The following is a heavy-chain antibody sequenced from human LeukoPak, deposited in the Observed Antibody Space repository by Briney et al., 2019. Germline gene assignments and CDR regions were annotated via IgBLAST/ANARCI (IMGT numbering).Heavy chain of an antibody. CDR1: GFTFDDYA. D-gene: IGHD3-10*01. Sequence: AGGSLRLSCAASGFTFDDYAMHWVRQAPGKGLEWVSGISWNSGSIAYADSVKGRFTISRDSAKNSLYVQMNSLRPEDTALYYCAKGVRITTVRGSFDIWGQGTMVTVSS. CDR2: ISWNSGSI. V-gene: IGHV3-9*01. J-gene: IGHJ3*02. CDR3: AKGVRITTVRGSFDI.